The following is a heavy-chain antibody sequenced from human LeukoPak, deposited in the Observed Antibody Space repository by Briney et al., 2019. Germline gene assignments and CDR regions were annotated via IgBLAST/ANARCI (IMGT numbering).Heavy chain of an antibody. V-gene: IGHV3-30*03. CDR2: ISYDGSNE. J-gene: IGHJ4*02. Sequence: PGGSLRLSCAASGFTFSNYGMHWVRQAPGKGLEWVAVISYDGSNEYYADSVKGRFTISRDNAKNSLYLQMNSLRDEDTAVYFCARDPGDYWGQGTLVTVSS. CDR1: GFTFSNYG. D-gene: IGHD3-10*01. CDR3: ARDPGDY.